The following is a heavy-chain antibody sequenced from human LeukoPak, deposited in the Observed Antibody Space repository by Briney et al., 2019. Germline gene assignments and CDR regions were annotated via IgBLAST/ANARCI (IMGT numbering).Heavy chain of an antibody. D-gene: IGHD2-2*01. J-gene: IGHJ6*03. CDR3: AREGYCSSTSCLGVMDV. CDR1: GFTFSSYW. V-gene: IGHV3-7*01. CDR2: IKQDGSEK. Sequence: GGSLRLSCAASGFTFSSYWMSWVRQAPGKGLEWVANIKQDGSEKYYVDSVKGRFTISRDNAKNSLYLQMNSLRAEDTAVYYCAREGYCSSTSCLGVMDVWGKGTTVTVSS.